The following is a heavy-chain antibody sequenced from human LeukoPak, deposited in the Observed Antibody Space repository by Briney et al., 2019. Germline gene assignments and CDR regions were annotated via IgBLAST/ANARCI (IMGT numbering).Heavy chain of an antibody. D-gene: IGHD5-18*01. J-gene: IGHJ5*01. Sequence: SVKVSCKASGGTFSSYSFSWVRQAPGQGLEWLGGIIVIFGTPYYPQKFHGSVTITADESTSTVYMELSSLRSEDTAMYYCARDVDSSMVTNWFDSWGQGTLVTVSS. V-gene: IGHV1-69*13. CDR3: ARDVDSSMVTNWFDS. CDR2: IIVIFGTP. CDR1: GGTFSSYS.